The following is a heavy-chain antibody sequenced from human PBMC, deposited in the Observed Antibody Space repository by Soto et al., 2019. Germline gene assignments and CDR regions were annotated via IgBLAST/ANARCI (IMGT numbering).Heavy chain of an antibody. CDR3: TRQTDDVKWMVVPTDYNFDY. D-gene: IGHD6-19*01. V-gene: IGHV3-73*01. Sequence: GGSLRLSCAASGFTFGGSAMHWVRQASGKGLEWVGHIRSKTNSYATAYAESVKGRFTISRDDSMNTAYLQMNSLKTEDTAAYFCTRQTDDVKWMVVPTDYNFDYWGQGTLVTVSS. CDR2: IRSKTNSYAT. CDR1: GFTFGGSA. J-gene: IGHJ4*02.